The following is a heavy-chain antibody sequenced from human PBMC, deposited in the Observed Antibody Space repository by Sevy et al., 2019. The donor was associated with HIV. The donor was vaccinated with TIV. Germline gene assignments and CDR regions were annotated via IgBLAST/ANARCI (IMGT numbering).Heavy chain of an antibody. V-gene: IGHV3-53*01. CDR3: ARDILSRYYGSGSYYYYYGMDV. D-gene: IGHD3-10*01. J-gene: IGHJ6*02. Sequence: GGSLRLSCAASGFTVSSNYMSWVRQAPGKGLEWVSVIYSGGSTYYADSVKGRFTISRDNSKNTWYLQMKSLRAEDTAVYYCARDILSRYYGSGSYYYYYGMDVWGQGTTVTVSS. CDR1: GFTVSSNY. CDR2: IYSGGST.